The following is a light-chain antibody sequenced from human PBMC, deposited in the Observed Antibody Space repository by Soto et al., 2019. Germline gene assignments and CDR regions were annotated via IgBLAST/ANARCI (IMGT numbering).Light chain of an antibody. CDR2: GAF. CDR3: QQYDNWPPT. J-gene: IGKJ1*01. Sequence: EIVLTQSPGTLSLCPGERATLSCRASQSVSSNLAWYQQKPGQAPRLLIYGAFTRATGIPARFSGSGSGTEFTLTINSLQSEDFAVYYCQQYDNWPPTFGQGTKVDI. CDR1: QSVSSN. V-gene: IGKV3-15*01.